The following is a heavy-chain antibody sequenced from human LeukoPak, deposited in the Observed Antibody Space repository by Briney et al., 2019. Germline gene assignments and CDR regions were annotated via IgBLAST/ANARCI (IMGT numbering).Heavy chain of an antibody. CDR1: GGSISSGGYY. D-gene: IGHD2-15*01. CDR2: IYYSGST. J-gene: IGHJ5*02. CDR3: EAGYCSGGSCYTTPDNWFDP. Sequence: SQTLSLTCTVSGGSISSGGYYWSWIRQHPGKGLEWIGYIYYSGSTYYNPSLKSRVTISVDTSKNQFSLKLSSVTAADTAVYYCEAGYCSGGSCYTTPDNWFDPWGQGTLVTVSS. V-gene: IGHV4-31*03.